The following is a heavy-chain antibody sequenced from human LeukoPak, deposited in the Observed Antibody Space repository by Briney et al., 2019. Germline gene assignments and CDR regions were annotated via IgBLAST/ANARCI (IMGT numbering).Heavy chain of an antibody. CDR3: ATIMITFGGVIVMPWAFDI. D-gene: IGHD3-16*02. CDR2: MNPDSGNT. J-gene: IGHJ3*02. CDR1: GYTFTIYD. V-gene: IGHV1-8*01. Sequence: SVKVSCKASGYTFTIYDINWVRQAAGQGLEWMGWMNPDSGNTDFAQKFQGRVTMTRNTSISTAYMELSSLRSEDTAVYYCATIMITFGGVIVMPWAFDIWGQGTMVTVSS.